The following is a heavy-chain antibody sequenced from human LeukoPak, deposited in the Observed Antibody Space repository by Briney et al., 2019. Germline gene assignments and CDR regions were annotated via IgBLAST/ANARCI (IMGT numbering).Heavy chain of an antibody. CDR2: IYYSGST. Sequence: SETLSLTCTVSGGSISSSNYYWGWIRQPPGKGLEWIGSIYYSGSTYYNPSLKSRVTISVDTSKNQFSLKLSSVTAADTAVYYCASEPSGFDYWGQGTPVTVSS. J-gene: IGHJ4*02. CDR3: ASEPSGFDY. V-gene: IGHV4-39*07. CDR1: GGSISSSNYY.